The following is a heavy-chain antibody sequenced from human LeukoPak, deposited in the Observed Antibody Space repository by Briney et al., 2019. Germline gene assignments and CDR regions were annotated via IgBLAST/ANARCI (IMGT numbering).Heavy chain of an antibody. V-gene: IGHV3-21*01. CDR1: GFTFSTYS. Sequence: GGSLRLSCAASGFTFSTYSMNWVDQPPGKGLEWVSSISSGGRYIYYADSVKGRFTISRDNAKNSLYLQMNSVRAEDTALYYCARCSGGSCYHSDDYWGQGTLVTAS. CDR3: ARCSGGSCYHSDDY. J-gene: IGHJ4*02. CDR2: ISSGGRYI. D-gene: IGHD2-15*01.